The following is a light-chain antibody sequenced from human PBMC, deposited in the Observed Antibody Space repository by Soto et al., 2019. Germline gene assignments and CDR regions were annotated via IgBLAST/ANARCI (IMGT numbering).Light chain of an antibody. Sequence: QSVLAQPPSVSGAPGQRVTISCTGSSSNIGAGHDVHWYQQLPGTAPKFLIYGNSNRPSGVPDRFSGSKSGTSASLAITGLQTEDEADYYCQSYDSSLSGYVFGT. J-gene: IGLJ1*01. CDR1: SSNIGAGHD. V-gene: IGLV1-40*01. CDR2: GNS. CDR3: QSYDSSLSGYV.